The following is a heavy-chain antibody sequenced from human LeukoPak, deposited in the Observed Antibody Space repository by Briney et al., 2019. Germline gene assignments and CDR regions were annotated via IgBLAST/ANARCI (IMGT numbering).Heavy chain of an antibody. CDR2: IYYRGST. CDR1: GDSIRSSSYY. Sequence: SETLSLTCAVSGDSIRSSSYYWGWLRQPPGRGLEWIGSIYYRGSTYYNPSLKSRVTISVDTSKSQFSLELTSVTVADTAMYFCAPGIVAIKSRFFDYWGQGSLITVSS. J-gene: IGHJ4*02. V-gene: IGHV4-39*01. D-gene: IGHD5-12*01. CDR3: APGIVAIKSRFFDY.